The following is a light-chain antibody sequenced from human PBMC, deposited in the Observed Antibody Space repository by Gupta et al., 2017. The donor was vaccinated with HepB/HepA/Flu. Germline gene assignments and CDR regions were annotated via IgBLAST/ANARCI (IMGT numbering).Light chain of an antibody. CDR3: QQYRRSPT. J-gene: IGKJ4*01. CDR2: GAS. V-gene: IGKV3-20*01. CDR1: QIGSNNY. Sequence: IVLTQSPATLSLSPGGRATLSCRASQIGSNNYLAWYQYKPGRAPRLLVYGASSRATGVPDRLSGSGSGTDFTLTISRLEPEDFAVYYCQQYRRSPTVGGGTKVDIK.